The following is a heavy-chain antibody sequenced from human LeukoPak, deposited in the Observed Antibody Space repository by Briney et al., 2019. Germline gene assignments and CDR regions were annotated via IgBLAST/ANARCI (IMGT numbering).Heavy chain of an antibody. CDR1: GFTVSSNY. CDR2: IYSGGST. D-gene: IGHD3-16*01. CDR3: ARDLEGESHPHYYYGMDV. Sequence: PGGSLRLSCAASGFTVSSNYMSWVRQAPGKGLEWVSVIYSGGSTYYADSVKGRFTISRDNSKNTLYLQMNSLRAEDTAVYYCARDLEGESHPHYYYGMDVWGQGTTVTVSS. J-gene: IGHJ6*02. V-gene: IGHV3-53*01.